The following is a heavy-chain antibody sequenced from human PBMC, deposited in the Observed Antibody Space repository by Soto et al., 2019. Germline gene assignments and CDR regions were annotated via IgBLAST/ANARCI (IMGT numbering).Heavy chain of an antibody. J-gene: IGHJ3*02. D-gene: IGHD3-22*01. V-gene: IGHV4-59*01. Sequence: SETLSLTCTVSGGSISSYYWSWIRQPPGKGLEWIGYIYYSGSTNYNPSLKSRVTISVDTSKNQFSLKLSSVTAADTAVYYCARDFNYYDSSGYYLNPDAFDIWGQGTMVTVSS. CDR1: GGSISSYY. CDR2: IYYSGST. CDR3: ARDFNYYDSSGYYLNPDAFDI.